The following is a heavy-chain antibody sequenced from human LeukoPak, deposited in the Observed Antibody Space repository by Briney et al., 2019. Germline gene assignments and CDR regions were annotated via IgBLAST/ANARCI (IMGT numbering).Heavy chain of an antibody. Sequence: PGRSLRLSCAASGFTFSSYGMHWVRQAPGKGLEWVAVISYDGSNKYYADSVKGRFTISRDNFKNTLYLQMNSLRAEDTAVYYCAKADTAMAPPDYWGQGTLVTVSS. J-gene: IGHJ4*02. CDR3: AKADTAMAPPDY. CDR2: ISYDGSNK. CDR1: GFTFSSYG. D-gene: IGHD5-18*01. V-gene: IGHV3-30*18.